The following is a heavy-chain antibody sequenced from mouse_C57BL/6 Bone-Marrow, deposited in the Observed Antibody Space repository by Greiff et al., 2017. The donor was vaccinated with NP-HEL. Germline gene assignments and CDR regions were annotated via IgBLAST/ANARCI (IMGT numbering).Heavy chain of an antibody. CDR1: GYTFTSYD. D-gene: IGHD2-1*01. J-gene: IGHJ1*03. CDR2: IYPRGGST. V-gene: IGHV1-85*01. CDR3: AKRVYYGNQGYFDV. Sequence: QVHVKQSGPELVKPGASVKLSCKASGYTFTSYDINWVKQRPGQGLEWIGWIYPRGGSTKYNEKFKGKATLTVDTSSSTAYMELHSLTSEDSAVYFCAKRVYYGNQGYFDVWGTGTTVTVSS.